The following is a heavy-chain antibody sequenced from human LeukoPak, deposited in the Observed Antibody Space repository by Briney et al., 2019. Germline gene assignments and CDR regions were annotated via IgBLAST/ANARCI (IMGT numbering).Heavy chain of an antibody. Sequence: ASVKVSCKTSGYTFSHYGVTWVRQAPGQGLEWMGCISGYNGNTNYAQTLQGRVTMTTDTSTSTVYMELRSLRSDDTAMYYCARSMATIQYNWFDSWGQGTLVTVSS. J-gene: IGHJ5*01. CDR3: ARSMATIQYNWFDS. CDR1: GYTFSHYG. V-gene: IGHV1-18*01. D-gene: IGHD5-24*01. CDR2: ISGYNGNT.